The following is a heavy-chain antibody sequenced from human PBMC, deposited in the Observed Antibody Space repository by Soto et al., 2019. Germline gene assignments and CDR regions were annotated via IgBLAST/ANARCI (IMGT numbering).Heavy chain of an antibody. CDR2: IYDSGST. CDR1: GGSISSYY. CDR3: ARAGSSGYYLDY. Sequence: SETLSLTCTVSGGSISSYYWSWLRQPPGKGLEWIGYIYDSGSTNYKSSLKSRVTRSVDTSTSTAYMELRSLRSDDTAVYYCARAGSSGYYLDYWGQGTLVTVSS. V-gene: IGHV4-59*01. D-gene: IGHD3-22*01. J-gene: IGHJ4*02.